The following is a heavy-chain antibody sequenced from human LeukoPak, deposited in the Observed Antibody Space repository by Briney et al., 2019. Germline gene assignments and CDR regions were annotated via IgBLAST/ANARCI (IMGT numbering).Heavy chain of an antibody. CDR1: SGSISGYY. V-gene: IGHV4-4*07. CDR3: ARHYYYYMDV. Sequence: GTLSLTCTVSSGSISGYYWSWLRQAAGRGLEWIGRIYTTESTNYNPSLKSRVTMSVDPSKNQFSLMLSSVTAADTAVYYCARHYYYYMDVWGKGTTVTVSS. J-gene: IGHJ6*03. CDR2: IYTTEST.